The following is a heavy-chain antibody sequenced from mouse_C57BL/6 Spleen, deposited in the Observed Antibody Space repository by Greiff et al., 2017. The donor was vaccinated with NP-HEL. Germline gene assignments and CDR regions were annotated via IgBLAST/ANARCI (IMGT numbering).Heavy chain of an antibody. J-gene: IGHJ1*03. V-gene: IGHV3-6*01. Sequence: EVKVEESGPGLVKPSQSLSLTCSVTGYSITSGYYWNWIRQFPGNKLEWMRYISYDGSNNYNPSLKNRISITRDTSKNQFFLKLNSVTTEDTATYYCAKARGYYDYDGYFDVWGTGTTVTVSS. CDR3: AKARGYYDYDGYFDV. CDR1: GYSITSGYY. CDR2: ISYDGSN. D-gene: IGHD2-4*01.